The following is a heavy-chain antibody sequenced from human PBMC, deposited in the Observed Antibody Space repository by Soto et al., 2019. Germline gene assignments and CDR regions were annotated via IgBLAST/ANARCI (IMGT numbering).Heavy chain of an antibody. CDR3: ARLGWNYGVY. CDR1: GGSISSSSYY. Sequence: ETLSLTCTVSGGSISSSSYYLGWIRQPPGKGLEWIGSIHSSGSSFSNASLKSRVTISGDTSKSQFSLKLSSVTAADTAVYYCARLGWNYGVYWGQGTLVTVSS. J-gene: IGHJ4*02. CDR2: IHSSGSS. V-gene: IGHV4-39*01. D-gene: IGHD6-19*01.